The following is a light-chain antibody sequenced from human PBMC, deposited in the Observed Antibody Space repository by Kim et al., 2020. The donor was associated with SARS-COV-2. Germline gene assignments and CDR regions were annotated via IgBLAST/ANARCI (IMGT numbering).Light chain of an antibody. CDR1: RYYGSYV. J-gene: IGLJ1*01. CDR2: VGDGGMVV. V-gene: IGLV9-49*01. Sequence: WTLSRYYGSYVVASYQQGPGQGPRFLMRVGDGGMVVSRGDGIPDRFSVLGSGLNRYLTIENIQEEDESDFHCGLNHGSGSNFGYVFGTGTKVTVL. CDR3: GLNHGSGSNFGYV.